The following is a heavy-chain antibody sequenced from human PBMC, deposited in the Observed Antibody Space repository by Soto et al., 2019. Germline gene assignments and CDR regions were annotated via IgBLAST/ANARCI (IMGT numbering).Heavy chain of an antibody. J-gene: IGHJ4*02. CDR1: GFTFSSYG. CDR2: IWYDGSNK. V-gene: IGHV3-33*01. CDR3: ARDAEERGLDY. Sequence: QVQLVESGGGVVQPGRSLRLSCAASGFTFSSYGMHWVRQAPGKGLEWVAVIWYDGSNKYYADSVKGRFTISRDNSKNTLYLQMNSLRAEGTAVYYCARDAEERGLDYWGQGTLVTVSS. D-gene: IGHD5-12*01.